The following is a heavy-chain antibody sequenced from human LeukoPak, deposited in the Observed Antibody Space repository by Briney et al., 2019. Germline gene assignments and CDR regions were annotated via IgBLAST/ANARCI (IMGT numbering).Heavy chain of an antibody. CDR3: ARRIAAAGDWFDP. D-gene: IGHD6-13*01. J-gene: IGHJ5*02. CDR1: GYTFTGYY. Sequence: ASVKVSCKASGYTFTGYYMHRVRQAPGQGLEWMGWINPNSGGTNYAQKFQGRVTMTRDTSIGTAFMELSRLRSDDTAVYYCARRIAAAGDWFDPWGQGTLVTVSS. CDR2: INPNSGGT. V-gene: IGHV1-2*02.